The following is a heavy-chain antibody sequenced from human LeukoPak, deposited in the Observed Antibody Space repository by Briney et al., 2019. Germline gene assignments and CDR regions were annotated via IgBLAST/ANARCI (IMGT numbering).Heavy chain of an antibody. V-gene: IGHV3-9*01. D-gene: IGHD1-26*01. Sequence: GGSLRLSCAASGFTFDDYAMHWVRQAPGKGLEWVSGISWNSGCIGYADSVKGRFTISRDNAKNSLYLQMNSLRAEDTALYYCAKDKGGSYYGYYFDYWGQGTLVTVSS. CDR3: AKDKGGSYYGYYFDY. CDR2: ISWNSGCI. CDR1: GFTFDDYA. J-gene: IGHJ4*02.